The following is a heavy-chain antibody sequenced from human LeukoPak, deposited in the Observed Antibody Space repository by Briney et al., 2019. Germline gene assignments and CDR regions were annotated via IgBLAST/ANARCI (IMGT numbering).Heavy chain of an antibody. CDR3: ARLAGDSSGYVGY. J-gene: IGHJ4*02. Sequence: SETLSLTCTVSGGSISSYYWSWIRQPPGKGLEWIGYIYYSGSTNYNPSLKSRVTISVDTSKNQFSLKLSSVTAADTAVYYCARLAGDSSGYVGYWGQGTLVTVSS. CDR2: IYYSGST. V-gene: IGHV4-59*08. D-gene: IGHD3-22*01. CDR1: GGSISSYY.